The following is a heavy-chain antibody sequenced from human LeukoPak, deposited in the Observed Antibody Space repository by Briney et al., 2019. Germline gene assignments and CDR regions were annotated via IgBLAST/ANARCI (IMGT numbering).Heavy chain of an antibody. Sequence: ASVKVSCKASAYTCTSYYIHWVRQAPGQGLEWMGIINPSGSSTTYAQKFQGRVTMTRDTSTSTVYMELSSLRSEDTAVYYCARAAPGESLDYWGQGTLVTVSS. CDR1: AYTCTSYY. D-gene: IGHD3-10*01. V-gene: IGHV1-46*01. CDR2: INPSGSST. J-gene: IGHJ4*02. CDR3: ARAAPGESLDY.